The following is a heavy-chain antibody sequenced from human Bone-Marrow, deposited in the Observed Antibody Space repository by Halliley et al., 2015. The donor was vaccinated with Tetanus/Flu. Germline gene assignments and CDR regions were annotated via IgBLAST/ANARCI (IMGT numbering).Heavy chain of an antibody. V-gene: IGHV3-23*01. D-gene: IGHD2-8*01. CDR3: AKGRDVLMVYAPPTDY. CDR2: GNT. Sequence: GNTYYADSVKGRFTISRDNSKNTLYLQMNSLRAEDTAVYYCAKGRDVLMVYAPPTDYWGQGTLVTVSS. J-gene: IGHJ4*02.